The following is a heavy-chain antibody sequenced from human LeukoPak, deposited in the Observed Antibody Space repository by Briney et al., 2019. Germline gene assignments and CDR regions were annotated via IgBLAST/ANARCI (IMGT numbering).Heavy chain of an antibody. CDR3: AKDAGPSPFDYYGMDV. J-gene: IGHJ6*02. CDR2: ISWNGGSI. V-gene: IGHV3-9*01. Sequence: GGSLRLSCAASGFTFDDYAMHWVRQAPGKGLEWVSGISWNGGSIGYADSVKGRFTISRDNAKNSLYLQMNSLRAEDTALYYCAKDAGPSPFDYYGMDVWGQGTTVTVSS. CDR1: GFTFDDYA. D-gene: IGHD3-3*01.